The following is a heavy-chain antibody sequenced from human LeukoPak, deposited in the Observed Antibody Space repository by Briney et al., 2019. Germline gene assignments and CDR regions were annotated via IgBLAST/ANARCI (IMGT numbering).Heavy chain of an antibody. CDR1: GGSISSYY. CDR3: ARTHAYYDILTGYSPWNWFDP. J-gene: IGHJ5*02. V-gene: IGHV4-59*01. Sequence: SETLSLTCIVSGGSISSYYWSWIRQPPGKGLEWIGYIYYSGSTDYNPSLKSRVTISVDTSKNQFSLKLSSVTAADTAVYYCARTHAYYDILTGYSPWNWFDPWGQGTLVTVSS. D-gene: IGHD3-9*01. CDR2: IYYSGST.